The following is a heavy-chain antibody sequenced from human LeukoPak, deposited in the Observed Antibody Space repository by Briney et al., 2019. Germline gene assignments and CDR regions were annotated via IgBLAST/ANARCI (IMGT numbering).Heavy chain of an antibody. CDR2: INHSGST. D-gene: IGHD4-17*01. V-gene: IGHV4-34*01. J-gene: IGHJ4*02. CDR3: AITYGDYSDY. CDR1: GGSFSGYY. Sequence: PSETLSLTCAVYGGSFSGYYWSWIRQPPGKGLGWIGEINHSGSTNYNPSLKSRVTISVDTSKNQFSLKLSSVTAADTAVYYCAITYGDYSDYWGQGTLVTVSS.